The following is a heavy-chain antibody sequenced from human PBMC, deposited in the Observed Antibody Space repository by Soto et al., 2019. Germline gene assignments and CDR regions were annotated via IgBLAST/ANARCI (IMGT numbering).Heavy chain of an antibody. V-gene: IGHV4-34*01. J-gene: IGHJ6*02. CDR2: INHSGST. CDR3: ARDYKMDV. D-gene: IGHD4-4*01. Sequence: SETLSLTCAVYGGSFSGYYWSWIRQPPGKGLEWIGEINHSGSTNYNPSLKSRVTISVDTSKNQFSLKLSSVTAADTAVYYCARDYKMDVWGQGTTVTVSS. CDR1: GGSFSGYY.